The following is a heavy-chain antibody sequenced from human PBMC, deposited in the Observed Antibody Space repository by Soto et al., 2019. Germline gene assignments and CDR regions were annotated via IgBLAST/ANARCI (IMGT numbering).Heavy chain of an antibody. CDR3: AKDSWYFVL. CDR2: IDTSGLRT. Sequence: EGSLRLSCDASGFVFTNFWMHWDRHFPGKEPVRVPRIDTSGLRTNHAVSVNCRFTISRDDAKNTVSLQMNSLRVEDTGVYYCAKDSWYFVLWSLGAHVTVSA. D-gene: IGHD3-9*01. J-gene: IGHJ4*02. CDR1: GFVFTNFW. V-gene: IGHV3-74*01.